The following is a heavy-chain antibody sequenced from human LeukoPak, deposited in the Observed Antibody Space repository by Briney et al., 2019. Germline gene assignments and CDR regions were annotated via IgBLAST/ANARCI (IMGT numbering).Heavy chain of an antibody. D-gene: IGHD1-1*01. CDR3: ATGAAGTRFLDSLEI. V-gene: IGHV3-48*03. J-gene: IGHJ3*02. CDR1: GFTFSSYE. Sequence: GGSLRLSCAASGFTFSSYEMNWVRQAPGKGLEWVSYISSSGSTIYYADSVKGRFTISRDNAKNSLYLQMNSLSAEDTAVYYCATGAAGTRFLDSLEIWGQGTMVTVSS. CDR2: ISSSGSTI.